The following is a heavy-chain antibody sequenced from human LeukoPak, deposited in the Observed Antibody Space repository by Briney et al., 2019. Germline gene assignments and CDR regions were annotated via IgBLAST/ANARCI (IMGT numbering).Heavy chain of an antibody. Sequence: PSETLSLTRTVSGGSISRYYWSWIRQPPGKGLEWIGYIYYSGSTNYNPSLKSRVTISVDTSKNQFYLNLTSVTAADTAVYYCARHENGGKGYYFDLWGRGTLVTVSS. J-gene: IGHJ2*01. D-gene: IGHD4-23*01. CDR2: IYYSGST. V-gene: IGHV4-59*08. CDR3: ARHENGGKGYYFDL. CDR1: GGSISRYY.